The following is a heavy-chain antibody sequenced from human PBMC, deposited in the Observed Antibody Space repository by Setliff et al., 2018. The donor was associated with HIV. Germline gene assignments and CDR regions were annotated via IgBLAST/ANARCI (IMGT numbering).Heavy chain of an antibody. CDR3: ARSPSYRSSWEYYFDY. CDR2: IYTSRGT. Sequence: PSETLSLTCTVSGGSTSTSGYYWGWLRQTPGKGLEWIGYIYTSRGTNYNHSLRTRVIISVDTSNQFSLKLSSVTAADAAVYYCARSPSYRSSWEYYFDYWGQGILVTVSS. V-gene: IGHV4-61*05. J-gene: IGHJ4*02. CDR1: GGSTSTSGYY. D-gene: IGHD6-13*01.